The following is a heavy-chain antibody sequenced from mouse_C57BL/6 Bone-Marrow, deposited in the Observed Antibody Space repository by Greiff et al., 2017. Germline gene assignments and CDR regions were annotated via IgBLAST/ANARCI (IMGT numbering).Heavy chain of an antibody. CDR2: MHPNGGSP. CDR1: GYTFTNYW. J-gene: IGHJ4*01. CDR3: ARSYDYDDYTMDY. V-gene: IGHV1-64*01. D-gene: IGHD2-4*01. Sequence: QVQVKQPGAELVKPGASVKLSCKASGYTFTNYWMHWVKQRPGQGLEWIGMMHPNGGSPDYNEKFKSEATLSVDKSSRTAYMELSSLTSEDSAVYYCARSYDYDDYTMDYWGQGTSVTVSS.